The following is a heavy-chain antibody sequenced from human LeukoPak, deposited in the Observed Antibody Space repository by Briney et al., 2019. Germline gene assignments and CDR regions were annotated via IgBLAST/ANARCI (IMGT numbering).Heavy chain of an antibody. V-gene: IGHV3-53*05. J-gene: IGHJ5*02. CDR1: GFTVSSNY. CDR2: IYSGGST. D-gene: IGHD2-2*01. Sequence: GGSLRLSCAASGFTVSSNYMSWVRQAPGKGLEWVSVIYSGGSTYYADSVKGRFTISRDNSKNTLYLQMNSLRAEDTAVYYCAKDRAYQLLYNWFDPWGQGTLVTVSS. CDR3: AKDRAYQLLYNWFDP.